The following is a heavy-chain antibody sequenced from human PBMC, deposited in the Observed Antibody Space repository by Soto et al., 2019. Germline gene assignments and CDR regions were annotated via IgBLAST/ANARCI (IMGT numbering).Heavy chain of an antibody. V-gene: IGHV3-15*07. D-gene: IGHD1-1*01. CDR3: AADLPNDNYPVDY. J-gene: IGHJ4*02. CDR1: GFTFINAW. CDR2: IKSKGDGGTI. Sequence: EVQLVESGGGLVEPGGSLRLSCAASGFTFINAWMNWVRQAPWRGLEWVGFIKSKGDGGTIDYAAPVKGRFSISRDDSKNTLYLQMTSLKVEDTAVYYCAADLPNDNYPVDYWGQGTLVTVSS.